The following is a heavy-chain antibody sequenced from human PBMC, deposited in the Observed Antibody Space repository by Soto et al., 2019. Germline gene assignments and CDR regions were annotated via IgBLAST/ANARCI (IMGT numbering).Heavy chain of an antibody. Sequence: QVQLVQSGGEVKKPGASVKVSCKASGYTFTTSGVSWVRQAPGQGLEWMGWVSGYNGNTKYEEKFQDRVTMTTDTSTSRAYLELGSLTTADTAVCYCARAGEPPYDYDGMDVWGQGATVIVSS. D-gene: IGHD3-10*01. CDR1: GYTFTTSG. CDR3: ARAGEPPYDYDGMDV. CDR2: VSGYNGNT. V-gene: IGHV1-18*01. J-gene: IGHJ6*02.